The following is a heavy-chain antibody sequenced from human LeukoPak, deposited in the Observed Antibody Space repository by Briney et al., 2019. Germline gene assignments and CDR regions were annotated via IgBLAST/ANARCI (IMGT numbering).Heavy chain of an antibody. CDR3: ASIVVAPVGIDDAFDI. CDR1: GGSISRDY. J-gene: IGHJ3*02. CDR2: IYYTGST. Sequence: SETLSLTCTVSGGSISRDYWSWIRQPPGKGLEWIGCIYYTGSTNYNPSLKSRVTISVDTSKNQFSLQLSSVTAADTAVYYCASIVVAPVGIDDAFDIWGQGTMVTVSS. D-gene: IGHD2-2*01. V-gene: IGHV4-59*01.